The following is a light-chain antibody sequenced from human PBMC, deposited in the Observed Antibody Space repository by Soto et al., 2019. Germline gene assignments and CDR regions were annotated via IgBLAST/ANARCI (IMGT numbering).Light chain of an antibody. Sequence: EIVLTQSPGTLSLSPGERATLSCRASQSFSSSYIAWYQQKPGQAPRLLIYATSSRATGIPDRFSGSGSGTDFTLTISRLEPEDFAVCYCQQYGYSPLTFGGGTKVEIK. CDR3: QQYGYSPLT. CDR2: ATS. CDR1: QSFSSSY. V-gene: IGKV3-20*01. J-gene: IGKJ4*01.